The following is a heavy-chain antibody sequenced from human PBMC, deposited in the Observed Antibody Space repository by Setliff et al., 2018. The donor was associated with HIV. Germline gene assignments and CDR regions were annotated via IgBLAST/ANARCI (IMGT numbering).Heavy chain of an antibody. CDR2: GHHSGHT. Sequence: PSETLSLTCTVSGVSITSHYWNWIRQSPGKGLEWIGFGHHSGHTRQNPSLASRVTISVDMSKNQFSLKLNSVTATDTAVYYCAKRTFGSGRLDPWGQGTLVTVSS. CDR3: AKRTFGSGRLDP. CDR1: GVSITSHY. J-gene: IGHJ5*02. D-gene: IGHD3-16*01. V-gene: IGHV4-59*08.